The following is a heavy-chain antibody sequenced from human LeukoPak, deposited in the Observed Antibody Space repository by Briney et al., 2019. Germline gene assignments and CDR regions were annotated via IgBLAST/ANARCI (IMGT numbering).Heavy chain of an antibody. CDR1: GGSFSGYY. J-gene: IGHJ4*02. Sequence: ETLSLTCAVYGGSFSGYYWSWIRQAPGKGLEWVSSISGGGAETYYADSVKGRFTISRDNSKDTLYLRMNSLTAEDTAVYYCAKGGDYDILTAYYNSWGQGTLVTVSS. CDR2: ISGGGAET. D-gene: IGHD3-9*01. V-gene: IGHV3-23*01. CDR3: AKGGDYDILTAYYNS.